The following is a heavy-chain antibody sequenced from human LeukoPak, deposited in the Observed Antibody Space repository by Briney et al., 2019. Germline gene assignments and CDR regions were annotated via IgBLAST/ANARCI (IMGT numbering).Heavy chain of an antibody. J-gene: IGHJ4*02. CDR1: GFTFTNAW. D-gene: IGHD1/OR15-1a*01. CDR3: TRTFRTAHFGY. Sequence: GGSLRLSCAASGFTFTNAWMNWVRQAPGKGLEWVGRIKSKTDGGTTDYAAPVKGRFTISRGDSENTLYLQMNSLKTEDTAVYYCTRTFRTAHFGYWGQGTLVTVSS. V-gene: IGHV3-15*07. CDR2: IKSKTDGGTT.